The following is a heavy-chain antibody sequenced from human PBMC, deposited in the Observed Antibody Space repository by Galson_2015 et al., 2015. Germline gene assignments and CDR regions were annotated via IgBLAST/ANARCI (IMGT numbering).Heavy chain of an antibody. CDR3: AREGIVVVPAAALDY. D-gene: IGHD2-2*01. CDR1: GFTFSSYA. J-gene: IGHJ4*02. CDR2: ISYDGSNK. V-gene: IGHV3-30-3*01. Sequence: SLRLSCAASGFTFSSYAMHWVRQAPGKGLEWVAVISYDGSNKYYADSVKGRFTISRDNSKNTLYLQMNSLRAEDTAVYYCAREGIVVVPAAALDYWGQETLVTVSS.